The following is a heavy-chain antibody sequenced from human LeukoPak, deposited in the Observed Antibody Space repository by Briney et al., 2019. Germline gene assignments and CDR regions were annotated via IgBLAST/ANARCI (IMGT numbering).Heavy chain of an antibody. J-gene: IGHJ3*02. CDR1: GDSVSFNSDV. CDR2: AYYRSKWLY. V-gene: IGHV6-1*01. D-gene: IGHD7-27*01. Sequence: SQTLSLTCAISGDSVSFNSDVWNWIRLSPSRGLEWLGRAYYRSKWLYDYAVSVKSRLSITPDTPKNQFSLQLNSVTPDDTAVYYCVRVANWGLDALDIWGQGTMVTVSS. CDR3: VRVANWGLDALDI.